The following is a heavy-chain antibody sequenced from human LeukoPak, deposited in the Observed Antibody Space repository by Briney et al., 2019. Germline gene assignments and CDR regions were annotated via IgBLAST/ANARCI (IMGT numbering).Heavy chain of an antibody. D-gene: IGHD3-3*01. CDR2: ISGSGGST. CDR1: GFTFSSYA. Sequence: GGSLRLSCAASGFTFSSYAMSWVRQAPGKGLEWVSAISGSGGSTYYADSVRGRFTISRDNSKDTLYLQVNSLRAEDTAVYYRARGVTMGDYWGQGTLVTVSS. CDR3: ARGVTMGDY. J-gene: IGHJ4*02. V-gene: IGHV3-23*01.